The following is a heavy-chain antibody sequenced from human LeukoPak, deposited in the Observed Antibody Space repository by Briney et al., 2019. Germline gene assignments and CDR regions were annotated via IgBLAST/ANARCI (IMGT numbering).Heavy chain of an antibody. CDR2: IYPGDFDT. CDR3: ARRVTFGGSIVAAFDI. J-gene: IGHJ3*02. V-gene: IGHV5-51*01. Sequence: GESLKISCKGSGYIFTNYWIGWVRQMPGKGLEWMGIIYPGDFDTRYSPSFEGRVTISAEKSISTAYLQWSSLKASDTAIYYCARRVTFGGSIVAAFDIWGQGTMATVSS. CDR1: GYIFTNYW. D-gene: IGHD3-16*02.